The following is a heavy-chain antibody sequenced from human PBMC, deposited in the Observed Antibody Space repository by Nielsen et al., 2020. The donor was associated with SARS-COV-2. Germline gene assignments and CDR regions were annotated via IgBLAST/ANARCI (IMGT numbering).Heavy chain of an antibody. J-gene: IGHJ5*02. Sequence: SVKVSCKASGGTFSSYAISWVRQAPGQGLEWMGRIIPILGIANYAQKFQGRVTITADKSTSTAYMELSSLRSEDTAVYYCARVRPGIAAAGTIWFDPWGQGTLVTVSS. CDR3: ARVRPGIAAAGTIWFDP. CDR2: IIPILGIA. V-gene: IGHV1-69*04. D-gene: IGHD6-13*01. CDR1: GGTFSSYA.